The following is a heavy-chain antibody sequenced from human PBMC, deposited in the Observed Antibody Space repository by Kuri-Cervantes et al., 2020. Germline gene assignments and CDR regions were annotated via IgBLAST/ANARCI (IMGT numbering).Heavy chain of an antibody. CDR1: GGTFSSYA. J-gene: IGHJ3*02. Sequence: SVKVSCKASGGTFSSYAISWVRQAPGQGLEWMGGIIPIFGTATYAQKFQGRVTITADESTSTAYMELSSLRSEDTAVYYCASYWGILGSGSADAFDIWGQGTMVTVSS. CDR2: IIPIFGTA. D-gene: IGHD3-22*01. V-gene: IGHV1-69*13. CDR3: ASYWGILGSGSADAFDI.